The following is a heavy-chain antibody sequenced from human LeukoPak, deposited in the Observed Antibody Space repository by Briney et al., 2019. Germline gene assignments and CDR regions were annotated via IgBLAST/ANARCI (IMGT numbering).Heavy chain of an antibody. CDR2: INPSGGST. CDR3: AREGSRNYFDY. V-gene: IGHV1-46*01. D-gene: IGHD6-19*01. J-gene: IGHJ4*02. CDR1: GGTFSSYA. Sequence: ASVKVSCKASGGTFSSYAISWVRQAPGQGLEWMGIINPSGGSTSYAQKFQGRVTMTRDTSTSTVYMELSSLRSEDTAVYYCAREGSRNYFDYWGQGTLVTVSS.